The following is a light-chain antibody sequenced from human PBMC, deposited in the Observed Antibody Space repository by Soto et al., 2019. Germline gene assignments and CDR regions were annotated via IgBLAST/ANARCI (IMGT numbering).Light chain of an antibody. CDR3: QQHSKWPIT. Sequence: EIVMTQSPGTLSLSPGETATLSCTASQSVDSNYLAWYQQKPGQAPRLLVYGISTRATDIPARFSGSGSGTEFTHTISSLQSEDFGIYYCQQHSKWPITFGQGARLEIK. V-gene: IGKV3-15*01. J-gene: IGKJ5*01. CDR2: GIS. CDR1: QSVDSN.